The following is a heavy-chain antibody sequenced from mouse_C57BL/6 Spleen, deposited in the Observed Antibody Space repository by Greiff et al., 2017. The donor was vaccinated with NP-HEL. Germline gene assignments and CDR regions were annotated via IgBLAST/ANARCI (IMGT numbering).Heavy chain of an antibody. J-gene: IGHJ4*01. V-gene: IGHV5-9*01. D-gene: IGHD2-4*01. Sequence: EVKLMESGGGLVKPGGSLKLSCAASGFTFSSYTMSWVRQTPEKRLEWVATISGGGGNPYYPDRVKGRFTISRDNAKHTLYLQMSSLRSEDTALYYCASPYDYGGDYYAMDYWGQGTSVTVSS. CDR3: ASPYDYGGDYYAMDY. CDR2: ISGGGGNP. CDR1: GFTFSSYT.